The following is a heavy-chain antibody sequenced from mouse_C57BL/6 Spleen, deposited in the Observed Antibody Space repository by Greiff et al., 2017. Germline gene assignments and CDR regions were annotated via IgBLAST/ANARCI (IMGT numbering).Heavy chain of an antibody. CDR1: GYTFTDYE. Sequence: VQLQQSGAELVRPGASVTLSCKASGYTFTDYEMHWVKQTPVHGLEWIGAIDPETGGTAYNQKFKGKAILTADKSSSKAYMELRSLTSEDSAVYYCTRWGNYYGSSRWYFDVWGTGTTVTVSS. CDR3: TRWGNYYGSSRWYFDV. V-gene: IGHV1-15*01. J-gene: IGHJ1*03. CDR2: IDPETGGT. D-gene: IGHD1-1*01.